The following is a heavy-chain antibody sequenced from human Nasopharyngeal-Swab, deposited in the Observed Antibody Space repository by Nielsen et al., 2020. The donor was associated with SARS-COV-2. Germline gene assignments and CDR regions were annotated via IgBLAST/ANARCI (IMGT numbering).Heavy chain of an antibody. D-gene: IGHD3-22*01. V-gene: IGHV3-30-3*01. Sequence: WIRQPPGKGLEWVAVISYDGSNKYYADPVKGRFTISRDNSKNTLYLQMNSLRAEDTAVYYCAREMVVVGATGEEWDMGGQGKRGAVSS. CDR2: ISYDGSNK. CDR3: AREMVVVGATGEEWDM. J-gene: IGHJ3*02.